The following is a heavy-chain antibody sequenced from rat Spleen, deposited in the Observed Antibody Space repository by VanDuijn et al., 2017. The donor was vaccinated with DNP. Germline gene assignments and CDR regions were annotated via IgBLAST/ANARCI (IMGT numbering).Heavy chain of an antibody. CDR3: AREGIGTTWFAY. J-gene: IGHJ3*01. CDR2: ITHNGGST. Sequence: EVQLVESGGGLVQPGRSLKLSCAASGFTFSDYAMAWVRQAPARGPEWVASITHNGGSTYYRDSVKGRFMISRDDTKNTLSLQMDSLRSEDTATYYCAREGIGTTWFAYWGQGTLVTVSS. V-gene: IGHV5-20*01. CDR1: GFTFSDYA. D-gene: IGHD1-5*01.